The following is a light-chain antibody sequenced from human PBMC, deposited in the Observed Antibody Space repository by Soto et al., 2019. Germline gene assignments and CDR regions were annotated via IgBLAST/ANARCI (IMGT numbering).Light chain of an antibody. CDR2: DAS. Sequence: ETLMTQSPSTLSVSPVERAALPCMASQSVSSYLAWYQQKPGQAPRLLIYDASNRATGIPARFSGSGSGTDFTLTISSLEPEDFAVYYCQQRSNWPWTFGQGTKVDI. CDR3: QQRSNWPWT. CDR1: QSVSSY. J-gene: IGKJ1*01. V-gene: IGKV3-11*01.